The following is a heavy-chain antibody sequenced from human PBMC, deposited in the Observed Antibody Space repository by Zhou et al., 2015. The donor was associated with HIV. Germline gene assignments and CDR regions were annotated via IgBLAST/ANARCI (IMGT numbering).Heavy chain of an antibody. V-gene: IGHV3-9*03. J-gene: IGHJ3*02. D-gene: IGHD2/OR15-2a*01. CDR3: AKAFLDGSAFDI. CDR2: ISWNSGSI. Sequence: EVQLVESGGGLVQPGRSLRLSCAASGFTFDDYAMHWVRQAPGKGLEWVSGISWNSGSIGYADSVKGRFTISRDNAKNSLYLQMNSLRAEDMALYFCAKAFLDGSAFDIWGQGTMVTVSS. CDR1: GFTFDDYA.